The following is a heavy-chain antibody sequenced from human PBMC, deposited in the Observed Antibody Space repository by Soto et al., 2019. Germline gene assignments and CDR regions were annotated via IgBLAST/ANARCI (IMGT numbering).Heavy chain of an antibody. Sequence: QVQLQESGPGLVKPSETLSLSCNVSGVSVKTYYWSWIRQPPGKGLEWIGYIYYSGSTNYNHSLKSRVNISVDTSKTQFSLKLTSVTAADTAMYFCASHNCGGDCYSRYFQQWGQGTLVTVSS. CDR2: IYYSGST. CDR3: ASHNCGGDCYSRYFQQ. J-gene: IGHJ1*01. CDR1: GVSVKTYY. V-gene: IGHV4-59*02. D-gene: IGHD2-21*02.